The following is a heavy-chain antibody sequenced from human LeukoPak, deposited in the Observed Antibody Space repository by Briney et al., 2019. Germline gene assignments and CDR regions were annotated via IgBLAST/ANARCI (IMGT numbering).Heavy chain of an antibody. D-gene: IGHD1-1*01. CDR2: IYYSGST. Sequence: SETLSLTCTVSGGSISSYYWSWIRQPLGKGLEWIGYIYYSGSTNYNPSLKSRVTISVDTSKNQFSLKLSSVTAADTAVYYCARDCVERGYYFDYWGQGTLVTVSS. V-gene: IGHV4-59*12. J-gene: IGHJ4*02. CDR3: ARDCVERGYYFDY. CDR1: GGSISSYY.